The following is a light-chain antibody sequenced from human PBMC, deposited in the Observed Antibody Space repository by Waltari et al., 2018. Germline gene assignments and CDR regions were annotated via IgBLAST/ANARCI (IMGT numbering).Light chain of an antibody. J-gene: IGKJ5*01. Sequence: DIVMTQSPDSLAVSLGERATINCKSSQTILYNTNNKNYLAWYQQKPRQPPKLLIYWASTRESGVPDRLSGSGSGTDFTLTISSLQAEDVAVYYCHQYYTTPITFGQGTRLEIK. V-gene: IGKV4-1*01. CDR3: HQYYTTPIT. CDR1: QTILYNTNNKNY. CDR2: WAS.